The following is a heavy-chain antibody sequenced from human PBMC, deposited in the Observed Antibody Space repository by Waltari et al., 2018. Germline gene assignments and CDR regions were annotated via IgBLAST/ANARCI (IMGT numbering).Heavy chain of an antibody. D-gene: IGHD3-16*01. Sequence: EVQLVQSGGGLVQPGGSLRLSCVASGFTFSRNWMSWVRQARGKGLEWVGNIKHDGSEEWYGDSVKCRFTISRDNPKNSLYLQMNSLRAEDTAVYYCARDAARGTIDYWGQGTQVTVSS. V-gene: IGHV3-7*01. CDR1: GFTFSRNW. J-gene: IGHJ4*02. CDR3: ARDAARGTIDY. CDR2: IKHDGSEE.